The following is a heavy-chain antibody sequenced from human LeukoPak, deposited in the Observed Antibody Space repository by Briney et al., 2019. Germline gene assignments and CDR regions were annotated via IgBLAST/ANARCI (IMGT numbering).Heavy chain of an antibody. CDR3: ARRCSGGSCYFDY. Sequence: SQTLSLTCTVSGGSISSGSYYWSWIRQPAGKGLEWIGRIYTSGSTNYNPSLKSRVTISVDTSKNQFSLKLSSVTAADTAVYYCARRCSGGSCYFDYWGQGTLVTVSS. V-gene: IGHV4-61*02. CDR2: IYTSGST. CDR1: GGSISSGSYY. J-gene: IGHJ4*02. D-gene: IGHD2-15*01.